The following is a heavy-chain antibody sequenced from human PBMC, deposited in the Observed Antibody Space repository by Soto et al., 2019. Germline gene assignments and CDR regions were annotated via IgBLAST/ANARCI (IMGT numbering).Heavy chain of an antibody. Sequence: GGSLRLSCAASGFTFSSYAMSWFRQAPGKGLEWVSAISGSGGSTYYADSVKGRFTISRDNSKNTLYLQMNSLRAEDTAVYYCAKFHDFGVVPFFDYWGQGTLVTVSS. CDR1: GFTFSSYA. D-gene: IGHD3-3*01. V-gene: IGHV3-23*01. J-gene: IGHJ4*02. CDR2: ISGSGGST. CDR3: AKFHDFGVVPFFDY.